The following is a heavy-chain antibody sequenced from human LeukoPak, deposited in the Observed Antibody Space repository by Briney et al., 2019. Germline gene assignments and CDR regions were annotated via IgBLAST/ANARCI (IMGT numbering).Heavy chain of an antibody. J-gene: IGHJ4*02. V-gene: IGHV3-23*01. CDR2: ITGCGGST. Sequence: GGSLRLSCAASGFTFSSYAMSWVRQAPGKGLEWVSAITGCGGSTYYADSVKGRLTISRDNSKNTLYLQMNSLRADDTAVYYCAKGGDYGNDWGQGTLVTVSS. CDR1: GFTFSSYA. CDR3: AKGGDYGND. D-gene: IGHD4-17*01.